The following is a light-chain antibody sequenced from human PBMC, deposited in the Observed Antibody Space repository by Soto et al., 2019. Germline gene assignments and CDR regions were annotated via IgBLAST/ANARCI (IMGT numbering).Light chain of an antibody. CDR1: QSVSSY. V-gene: IGKV3-11*01. CDR2: DAA. Sequence: EIVLTQSPATLSLSPGERATLSCRASQSVSSYLAWYQQKPGQTPRLLIYDAANSATGIPARFSGSGSGTDFTLTISSLEPEDSAVYYCQHRSNWPLTFGGGTTVEIK. J-gene: IGKJ4*01. CDR3: QHRSNWPLT.